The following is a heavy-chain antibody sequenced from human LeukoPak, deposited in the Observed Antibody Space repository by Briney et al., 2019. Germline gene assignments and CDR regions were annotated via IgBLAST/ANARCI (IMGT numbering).Heavy chain of an antibody. CDR1: GFTFSSYA. J-gene: IGHJ3*01. CDR2: ISSGGST. CDR3: ARGSSRDGYTS. Sequence: TGGSLRLSCAASGFTFSSYAMSWVRQAPGKGLEWVSSISSGGSTFYTDSVKGRFTISRDNSQNTLYLQMNSLRAEDTAVYYCARGSSRDGYTSWGQGTMVTVSS. V-gene: IGHV3-23*01. D-gene: IGHD5-24*01.